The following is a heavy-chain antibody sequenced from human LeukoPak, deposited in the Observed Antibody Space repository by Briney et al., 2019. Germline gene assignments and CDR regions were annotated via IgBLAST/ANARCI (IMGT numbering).Heavy chain of an antibody. J-gene: IGHJ3*02. CDR3: ARHSSMIPGYVSPRYAFDI. D-gene: IGHD3-16*01. Sequence: SETLSLTCTVSGGSISSGSYYWGWIRQPPGKGLEWIGSIYDSGSTYYNPSLKSRVTIAVDTATTQFSLKLSSVTATDTAVYYCARHSSMIPGYVSPRYAFDIWGQGTMVTVSS. V-gene: IGHV4-39*01. CDR2: IYDSGST. CDR1: GGSISSGSYY.